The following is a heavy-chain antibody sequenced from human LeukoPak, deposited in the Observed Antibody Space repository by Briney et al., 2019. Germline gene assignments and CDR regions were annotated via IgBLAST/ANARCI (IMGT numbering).Heavy chain of an antibody. CDR1: VSTFTDYW. J-gene: IGHJ4*02. CDR2: INPNSGGT. CDR3: APGGAIDY. Sequence: GASVNVSCKSAVSTFTDYWMHWVRQAPAQGLEGMGWINPNSGGTKYAQKFQGRATMTRATSISTAYMELTRLRSDDTAMYYCAPGGAIDYWGQGTLVTVSS. D-gene: IGHD3-10*01. V-gene: IGHV1-2*02.